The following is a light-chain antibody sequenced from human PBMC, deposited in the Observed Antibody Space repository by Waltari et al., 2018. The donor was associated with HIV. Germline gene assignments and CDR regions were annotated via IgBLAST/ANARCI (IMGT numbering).Light chain of an antibody. V-gene: IGKV3-15*01. J-gene: IGKJ4*01. CDR2: GAS. CDR1: QRVSSN. CDR3: QQYNNWPLT. Sequence: ESVMTQSPATMSVSQGERAPLSCRSSQRVSSNLAWYQQTPGQAPRLLIYGASTRATGIPARFSGSGAGTDFTLTIGSLQSEDFAVYYCQQYNNWPLTFGGGTTVEIK.